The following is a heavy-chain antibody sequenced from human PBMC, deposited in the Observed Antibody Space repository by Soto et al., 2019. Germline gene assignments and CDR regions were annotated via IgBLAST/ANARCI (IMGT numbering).Heavy chain of an antibody. V-gene: IGHV1-18*01. J-gene: IGHJ4*02. D-gene: IGHD6-13*01. CDR1: GYTFTNYA. Sequence: QVQLVQSGAEVKKPGASVKVSCKASGYTFTNYAFSWVRQAPGQGLEWMGWISAYNGNTNYPQKLQGRVTMTTDTSTSTAYMELRSLRSDDTAVYYCARAIAAAGPFDCWGQGTLVTVSS. CDR2: ISAYNGNT. CDR3: ARAIAAAGPFDC.